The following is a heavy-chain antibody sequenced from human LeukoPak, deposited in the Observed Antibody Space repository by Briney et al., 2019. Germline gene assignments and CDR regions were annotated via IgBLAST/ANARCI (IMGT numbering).Heavy chain of an antibody. CDR3: AKDLGGSTDY. J-gene: IGHJ4*02. Sequence: GGSLRLSCAASGLTFNNYAMSWVRQAPGKGLEWVSLIRGSTYYADSVKGRFTISRDNSQNTLYLQMNSLRAEDTALYYCAKDLGGSTDYWGQGTLVTVSS. CDR1: GLTFNNYA. D-gene: IGHD5-12*01. CDR2: IRGST. V-gene: IGHV3-23*01.